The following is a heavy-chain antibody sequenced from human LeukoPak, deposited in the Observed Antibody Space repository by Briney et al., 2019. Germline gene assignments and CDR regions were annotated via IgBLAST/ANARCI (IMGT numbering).Heavy chain of an antibody. Sequence: KPSETLSLTCAVYGGSFSGYYWSWIRQPPGKGLEWIGEINHSGSTNYNPSLKSRVTISVDTSKNQFSLKLSSVTAADTAVYYCARRKAPNRNYYGGLLDPWGQGTLVTVSS. J-gene: IGHJ5*02. V-gene: IGHV4-34*01. CDR2: INHSGST. D-gene: IGHD1-14*01. CDR1: GGSFSGYY. CDR3: ARRKAPNRNYYGGLLDP.